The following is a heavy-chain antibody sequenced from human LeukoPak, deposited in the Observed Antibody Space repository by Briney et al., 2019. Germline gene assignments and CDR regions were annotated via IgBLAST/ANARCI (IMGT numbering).Heavy chain of an antibody. V-gene: IGHV4-34*01. CDR2: INHSGST. CDR3: ARGDYDSSGYPHRFDY. Sequence: SETLSLTCAVYGGSFSGYYWSWIRQPRGKGLEWIGEINHSGSTNYNPSLKSRVTISVDTSKNQFSLKLSSVTAADTAVYYCARGDYDSSGYPHRFDYWGQGTLVTVSS. CDR1: GGSFSGYY. J-gene: IGHJ4*02. D-gene: IGHD3-22*01.